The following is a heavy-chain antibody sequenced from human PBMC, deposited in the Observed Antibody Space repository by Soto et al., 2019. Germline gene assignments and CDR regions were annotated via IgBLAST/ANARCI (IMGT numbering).Heavy chain of an antibody. CDR1: GGSISSGGYS. CDR3: ARGASSSIAARPFDY. V-gene: IGHV4-30-2*01. D-gene: IGHD6-6*01. CDR2: IYHSGST. Sequence: SETLSLTXAVSGGSISSGGYSWSWIRQPPGKGLEWIGYIYHSGSTYYNPSLKSRVTISVDRSKNQFSLKLSSVTAADTAVYYCARGASSSIAARPFDYWGQGTLVTVSS. J-gene: IGHJ4*02.